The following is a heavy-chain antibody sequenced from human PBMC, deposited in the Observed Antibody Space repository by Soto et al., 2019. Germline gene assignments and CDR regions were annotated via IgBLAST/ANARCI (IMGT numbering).Heavy chain of an antibody. CDR2: IYYSGST. CDR3: ARAAYSSSPLLSYYYMDV. CDR1: GGSISSGGYY. D-gene: IGHD6-6*01. V-gene: IGHV4-31*03. J-gene: IGHJ6*03. Sequence: SETLSLTCTVSGGSISSGGYYWSWIRQHPGKGLEWIGYIYYSGSTYYNPSLKSRVTISVDTSKNQFSLKLSSVPAADTAVYYCARAAYSSSPLLSYYYMDVWGKGTTVTVSS.